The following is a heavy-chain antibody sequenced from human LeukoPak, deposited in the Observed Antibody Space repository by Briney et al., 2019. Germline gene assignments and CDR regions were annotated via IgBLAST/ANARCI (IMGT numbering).Heavy chain of an antibody. Sequence: SETLSLTCTVSGVSISSYYWGWIRQPPGKGLEWIGSIYHSGGTYYNPSLKSRVTISVDTSKNQFSLKLSSVTAADTAVYYCARGGGSYYFDYWGQGTLVTVSS. D-gene: IGHD1-26*01. J-gene: IGHJ4*02. V-gene: IGHV4-38-2*02. CDR3: ARGGGSYYFDY. CDR1: GVSISSYY. CDR2: IYHSGGT.